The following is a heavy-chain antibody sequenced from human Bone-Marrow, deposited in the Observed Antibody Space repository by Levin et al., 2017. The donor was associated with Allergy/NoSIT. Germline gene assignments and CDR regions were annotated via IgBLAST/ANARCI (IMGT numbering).Heavy chain of an antibody. J-gene: IGHJ4*02. CDR3: TTLYSGYDWGIY. Sequence: GGSLRLSCAASGFTFSNAWMSWVRQAPGKGLEWVGRIKSKTDGGTTDYAAPVKGRFTISRDDSKNTLYLQMNSLKTEDTAVYYCTTLYSGYDWGIYWGQGTLVTVSS. D-gene: IGHD5-12*01. CDR2: IKSKTDGGTT. V-gene: IGHV3-15*01. CDR1: GFTFSNAW.